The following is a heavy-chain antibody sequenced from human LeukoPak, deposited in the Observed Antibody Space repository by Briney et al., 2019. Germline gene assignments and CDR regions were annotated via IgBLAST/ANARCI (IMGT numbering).Heavy chain of an antibody. Sequence: GGSLRLSCAASGFTFDDYAMHWVRQAPGRGLEWVSLISWDGGSTYYADSVKGRFTISRDNSKNSLYLQMNSLRAEDTALYYCAKDGLFGVVTPYYYYYMDVWGKGTTVTVSS. CDR3: AKDGLFGVVTPYYYYYMDV. D-gene: IGHD3-3*01. CDR1: GFTFDDYA. J-gene: IGHJ6*03. V-gene: IGHV3-43D*04. CDR2: ISWDGGST.